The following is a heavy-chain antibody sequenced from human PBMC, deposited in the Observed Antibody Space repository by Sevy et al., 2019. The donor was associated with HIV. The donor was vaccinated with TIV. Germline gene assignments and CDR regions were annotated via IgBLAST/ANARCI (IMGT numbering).Heavy chain of an antibody. CDR2: ISGSGGST. CDR1: GFTFSSYA. CDR3: ATTGSRRLYYMDV. V-gene: IGHV3-23*01. Sequence: GGCLRLSCAASGFTFSSYAMSWVRQAPGKGLEWVSAISGSGGSTYYADSVKGRFTISRDNSKNTLYLQMNSLRAEDTAVYYCATTGSRRLYYMDVWGKGTTVTVSS. D-gene: IGHD1-26*01. J-gene: IGHJ6*03.